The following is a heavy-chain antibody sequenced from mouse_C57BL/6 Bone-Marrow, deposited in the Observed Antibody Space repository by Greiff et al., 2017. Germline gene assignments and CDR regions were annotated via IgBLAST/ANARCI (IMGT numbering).Heavy chain of an antibody. D-gene: IGHD1-1*01. Sequence: QVQLQQPGAELVMPGASVKLSCKASGYTFTSYWMHWVKQRPGQGLEWIGEIDPSDSYTNYNQKFKGKSTLTVDKSSSTAYMQLSSLTSEDSAVYYCARGGDYYGSSFDYWGQGTTLTVSS. CDR2: IDPSDSYT. CDR1: GYTFTSYW. V-gene: IGHV1-69*01. J-gene: IGHJ2*01. CDR3: ARGGDYYGSSFDY.